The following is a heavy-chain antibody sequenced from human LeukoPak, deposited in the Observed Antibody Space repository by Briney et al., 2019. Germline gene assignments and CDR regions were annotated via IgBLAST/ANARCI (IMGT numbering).Heavy chain of an antibody. CDR2: ISSSGSTI. J-gene: IGHJ4*02. CDR1: GFTFSDYY. D-gene: IGHD1-26*01. CDR3: ARDVTVGATVGYYFDY. V-gene: IGHV3-11*04. Sequence: GGSLRLSCAASGFTFSDYYMSWIRQAPGKGLEWVSYISSSGSTIYYADSVKGRFTISRDNAKNSLYLQMNSLRAEDTAVYYCARDVTVGATVGYYFDYWGQGALVTVSS.